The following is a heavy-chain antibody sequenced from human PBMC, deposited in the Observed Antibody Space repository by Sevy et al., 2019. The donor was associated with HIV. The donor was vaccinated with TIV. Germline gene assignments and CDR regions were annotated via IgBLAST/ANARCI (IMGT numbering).Heavy chain of an antibody. CDR3: AKGEGCHYDPDEIAYYFYYYNMDV. CDR2: ISGSGTRT. D-gene: IGHD3-22*01. J-gene: IGHJ6*03. V-gene: IGHV3-23*01. CDR1: GFSFDSYG. Sequence: GGSLRLSCAVSGFSFDSYGMTWVRQAPGKGLEWVSAISGSGTRTYYADSVKGRFIISRDNSKNTLDLQMNSLRAEDTGLYYCAKGEGCHYDPDEIAYYFYYYNMDVWGKGTTVTVSS.